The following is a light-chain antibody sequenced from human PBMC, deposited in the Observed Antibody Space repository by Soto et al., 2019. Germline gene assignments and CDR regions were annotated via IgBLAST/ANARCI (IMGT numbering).Light chain of an antibody. V-gene: IGKV3-15*01. J-gene: IGKJ2*01. CDR3: QQYNNWPPYT. CDR1: QSVSSN. Sequence: EIVMTQSPATLSVSPGERATLSCRASQSVSSNLAWYQQKPGQAPRLLIYGASTRAPGIPARFSGSGSGTEFTLTISSLQSEDVAVYYWQQYNNWPPYTFGQGTKLEIK. CDR2: GAS.